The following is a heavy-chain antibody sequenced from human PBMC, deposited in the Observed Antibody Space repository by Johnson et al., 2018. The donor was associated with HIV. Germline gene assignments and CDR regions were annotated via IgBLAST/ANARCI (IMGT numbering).Heavy chain of an antibody. J-gene: IGHJ3*02. Sequence: VQLVESGGGVVRPGGSLRLSCAASGFTFDDYGMNWVRQAPGKGLEWVAGINWNGGSTGYADPVKGRFTISRDNSKNRLYLQMNSLRAEDTAVYYCAKRVPSKQLVDAFDIWGQGTMVTVSS. CDR2: INWNGGST. V-gene: IGHV3-20*04. CDR3: AKRVPSKQLVDAFDI. D-gene: IGHD6-6*01. CDR1: GFTFDDYG.